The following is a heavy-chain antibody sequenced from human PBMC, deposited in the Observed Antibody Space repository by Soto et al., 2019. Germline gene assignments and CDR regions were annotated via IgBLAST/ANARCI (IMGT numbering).Heavy chain of an antibody. CDR1: GGSISSSNW. CDR2: IYHSGST. V-gene: IGHV4-4*02. D-gene: IGHD3-22*01. Sequence: PSETLSLTCAVSGGSISSSNWWSWVRQPPGKGLEWIGEIYHSGSTNYNPSLKSRVTISVDKSKNQFSLKLSSVTAADTAVYYCARDRTTMIAYYGMDVWGQGTTVTVSS. J-gene: IGHJ6*02. CDR3: ARDRTTMIAYYGMDV.